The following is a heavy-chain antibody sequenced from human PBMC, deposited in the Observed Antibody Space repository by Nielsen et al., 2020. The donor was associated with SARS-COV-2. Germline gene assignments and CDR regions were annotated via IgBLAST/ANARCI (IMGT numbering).Heavy chain of an antibody. J-gene: IGHJ4*02. Sequence: GESLKISCAGPGFDVNSNFVSWVRQAPGKGLEWVALIDESGITYYADSVEGRFTISRDNSKNALILHMDSLRAEDTAVYYCARDDYGERGGFDYWGQGTLVTVSS. CDR2: IDESGIT. CDR1: GFDVNSNF. CDR3: ARDDYGERGGFDY. V-gene: IGHV3-53*01. D-gene: IGHD4-17*01.